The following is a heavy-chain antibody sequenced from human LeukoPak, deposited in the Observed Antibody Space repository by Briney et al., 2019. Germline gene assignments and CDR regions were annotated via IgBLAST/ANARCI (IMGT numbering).Heavy chain of an antibody. J-gene: IGHJ4*02. D-gene: IGHD2-15*01. Sequence: SETLSLTCTVSGGSISNYYWSWILQPAGEGLEWIGRIYISETTIYNPSLKSRVTMSVDTSKNLFSLRLNSVNAADAAASYCAAGGSYAYYFEYWGQGILVTVSS. V-gene: IGHV4-4*07. CDR1: GGSISNYY. CDR2: IYISETT. CDR3: AAGGSYAYYFEY.